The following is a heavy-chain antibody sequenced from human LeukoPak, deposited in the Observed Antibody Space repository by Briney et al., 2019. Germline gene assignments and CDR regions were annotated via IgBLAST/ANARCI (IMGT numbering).Heavy chain of an antibody. CDR1: GGSISSSSYY. CDR2: IYYSGST. V-gene: IGHV4-39*07. CDR3: ARDLEYSGYDDCR. Sequence: SETLSLTCTVSGGSISSSSYYWGWIRQPPGKGLEWIGSIYYSGSTYYNPSLKSRVTISVDTSKNQFSLKLSSVTAADTAVYYCARDLEYSGYDDCRWGQGTLVTVSS. D-gene: IGHD5-12*01. J-gene: IGHJ4*02.